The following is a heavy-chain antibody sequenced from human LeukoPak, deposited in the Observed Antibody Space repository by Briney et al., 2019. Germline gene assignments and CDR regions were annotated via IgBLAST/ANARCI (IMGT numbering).Heavy chain of an antibody. CDR3: ARDSSRRFRGGGNDY. D-gene: IGHD3-10*01. Sequence: GGSLRLSCAASGFTFSSYAMYWVRQAPGKGLEWVAVISYDGSNKYYADSVKGRFTISRDNSKNTLYLQMNSLRAEDTAVYYCARDSSRRFRGGGNDYWGQGTLVTVSS. CDR1: GFTFSSYA. CDR2: ISYDGSNK. V-gene: IGHV3-30-3*01. J-gene: IGHJ4*02.